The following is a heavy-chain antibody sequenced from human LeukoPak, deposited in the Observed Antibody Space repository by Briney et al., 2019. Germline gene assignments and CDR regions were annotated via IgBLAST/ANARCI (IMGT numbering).Heavy chain of an antibody. V-gene: IGHV4-59*01. CDR2: SYHRGST. D-gene: IGHD2-2*02. CDR3: ANDRKTNCSSTSCYTGIDY. J-gene: IGHJ4*02. CDR1: GGSIGNYY. Sequence: SETLSLTCTVSGGSIGNYYWSWIRQSPGKGPEWIGWSYHRGSTSYNPSLKSRVAISVDTSKNQFSLKLSSVTAADTAVYYCANDRKTNCSSTSCYTGIDYWGQGTLVTVSS.